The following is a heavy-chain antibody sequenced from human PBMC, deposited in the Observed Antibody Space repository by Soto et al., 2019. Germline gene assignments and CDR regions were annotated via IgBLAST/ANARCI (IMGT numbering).Heavy chain of an antibody. CDR1: GYTFTSYY. D-gene: IGHD2-15*01. CDR3: ARDPYCSGGSCYPEADY. J-gene: IGHJ4*02. V-gene: IGHV1-46*01. Sequence: QVQLVQSGAEVKKPGASVKVSCKASGYTFTSYYMHWVRQAPGQGLAWMGIINPSGGSTSYAQKFQGRVTRTRDTSTSTVYMELSSLRSEDTAVYYCARDPYCSGGSCYPEADYCGQGTLVTVSS. CDR2: INPSGGST.